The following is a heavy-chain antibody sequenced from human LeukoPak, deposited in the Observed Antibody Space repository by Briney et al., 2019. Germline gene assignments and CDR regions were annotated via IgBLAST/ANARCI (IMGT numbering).Heavy chain of an antibody. Sequence: PSETLSLTCTVSGGSIRSYYWSWIRQPPGKGLEWIGYIYHSGSTNYNPSLKSRVIMSVDTSKNQFSLKLSSVTAADTAVYYCSSHLSNAFDIWGQGTMVIVSS. CDR1: GGSIRSYY. J-gene: IGHJ3*02. V-gene: IGHV4-59*01. CDR2: IYHSGST. D-gene: IGHD2/OR15-2a*01. CDR3: SSHLSNAFDI.